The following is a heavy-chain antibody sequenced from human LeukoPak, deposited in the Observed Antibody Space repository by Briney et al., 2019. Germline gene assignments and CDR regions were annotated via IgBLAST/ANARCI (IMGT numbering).Heavy chain of an antibody. Sequence: GGSLRLSCAASGFTFDDYGMSWVRPAPGKGPELGSGINWDGGSTGYADSVKGRFTISRDNAKSSLYLQMNSLRSEDTAVYYCARGIRRAAGKYYYYYYYMDVWGKGTTVTVSS. D-gene: IGHD2-15*01. V-gene: IGHV3-20*04. J-gene: IGHJ6*03. CDR2: INWDGGST. CDR1: GFTFDDYG. CDR3: ARGIRRAAGKYYYYYYYMDV.